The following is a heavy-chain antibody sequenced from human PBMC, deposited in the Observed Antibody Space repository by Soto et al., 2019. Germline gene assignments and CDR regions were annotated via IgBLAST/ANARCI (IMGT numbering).Heavy chain of an antibody. CDR2: ISYDGSNK. CDR1: GFTFSHYA. V-gene: IGHV3-30*09. J-gene: IGHJ4*02. D-gene: IGHD3-9*01. CDR3: AREVILTGYRYGNLDH. Sequence: GGSLRLSCAASGFTFSHYAMHWVRQAPGKGLEWVAVISYDGSNKYYADSVKGRFAISRDNSKNTLYVQLNSLRAEDTAVYYCAREVILTGYRYGNLDHWGQGTLVTVSS.